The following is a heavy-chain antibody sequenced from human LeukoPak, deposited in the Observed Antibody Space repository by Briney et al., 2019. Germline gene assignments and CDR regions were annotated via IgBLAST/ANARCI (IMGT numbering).Heavy chain of an antibody. D-gene: IGHD3-3*01. V-gene: IGHV3-23*01. Sequence: GGSLRLSCAASGFTFSSYAMSWVRQAPGKGLEWVSAISGSGGSTYYADAVEGRFTISRDNSKNTLYLQMNSLRAEDTAVYYCAKSGLTMALRGGFDYWGQGTLVTVSS. CDR1: GFTFSSYA. CDR3: AKSGLTMALRGGFDY. J-gene: IGHJ4*02. CDR2: ISGSGGST.